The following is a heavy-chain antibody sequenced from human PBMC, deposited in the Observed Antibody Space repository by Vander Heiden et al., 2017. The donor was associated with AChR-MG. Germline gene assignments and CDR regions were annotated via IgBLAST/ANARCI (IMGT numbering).Heavy chain of an antibody. D-gene: IGHD2-2*01. Sequence: EVQLVQSGGGLVQPGRSLRLSCAASGFTFDDYAMHWVRQAPGKGLEWVSGISWNSGSMGYADSVKGRFTISRDNAKNSLYLQMNSLGAEDTAMYYCAKDISAASYYYYGMDVWGQGTTVTVSS. CDR2: ISWNSGSM. J-gene: IGHJ6*02. V-gene: IGHV3-9*01. CDR3: AKDISAASYYYYGMDV. CDR1: GFTFDDYA.